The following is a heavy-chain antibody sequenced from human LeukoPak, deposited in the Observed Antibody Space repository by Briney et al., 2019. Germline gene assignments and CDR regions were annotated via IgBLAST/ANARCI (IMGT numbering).Heavy chain of an antibody. CDR3: ARDRSGYPYSTYFFDY. V-gene: IGHV1-18*01. J-gene: IGHJ4*02. CDR2: ISADNGKT. CDR1: GYTFTTYG. D-gene: IGHD3-3*01. Sequence: ASVKVSCKASGYTFTTYGVSWVRQAPGQGLEWMGWISADNGKTNYAQNVQGRVTMTTDTFKSTAYMELRSLRSDDTAVYYCARDRSGYPYSTYFFDYWGQGTLVTVSS.